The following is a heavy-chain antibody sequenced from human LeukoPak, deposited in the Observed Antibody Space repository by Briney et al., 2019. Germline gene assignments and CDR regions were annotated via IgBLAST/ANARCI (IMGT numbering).Heavy chain of an antibody. CDR2: INSDGSST. V-gene: IGHV3-74*01. D-gene: IGHD6-19*01. J-gene: IGHJ4*02. CDR3: ARETPVAGAYYFDY. Sequence: GGSLRLSCAASGFTFSSYWMHWVRHAPGKGLVWVSRINSDGSSTSYADSVKGRFTISRDNAKNTLYLQMNSLRAEDTAVYYCARETPVAGAYYFDYWGQGALVTVSS. CDR1: GFTFSSYW.